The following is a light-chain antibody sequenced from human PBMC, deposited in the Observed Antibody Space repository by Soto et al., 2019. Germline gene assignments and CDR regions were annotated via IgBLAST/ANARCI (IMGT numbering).Light chain of an antibody. V-gene: IGKV3-15*01. Sequence: EIVMTQSPATLSVSPGERATLSCRASQSVSSNLAWYQQKPGQAPRLLMYGASTRATGIPARFSGSGSGTEFTLTISSLQSEDFAVYYCQQYNNWAMTFGQGTKVEIK. CDR2: GAS. CDR3: QQYNNWAMT. J-gene: IGKJ1*01. CDR1: QSVSSN.